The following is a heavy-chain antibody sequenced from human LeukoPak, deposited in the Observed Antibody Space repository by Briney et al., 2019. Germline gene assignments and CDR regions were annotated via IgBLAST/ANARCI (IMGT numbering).Heavy chain of an antibody. V-gene: IGHV3-23*01. D-gene: IGHD5-24*01. CDR3: AKDPRVGSRVATPCH. Sequence: GGSLRLSCAASGFTFTSYAMSWVRQAPGKGLEWVSAISGSGGSTYYADSVKGRFTISRDNSKSTLFLQMNSLRAEDTAVYYCAKDPRVGSRVATPCHWGQGTLVAVSS. J-gene: IGHJ4*02. CDR1: GFTFTSYA. CDR2: ISGSGGST.